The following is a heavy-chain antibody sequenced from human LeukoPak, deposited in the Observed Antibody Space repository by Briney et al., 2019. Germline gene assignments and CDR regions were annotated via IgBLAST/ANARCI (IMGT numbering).Heavy chain of an antibody. J-gene: IGHJ6*02. CDR1: GGTFISYA. V-gene: IGHV1-69*01. CDR2: IIPIFGTA. CDR3: AGLQDYYWCMDV. Sequence: SVTVSFKASGGTFISYAISWVRQAPGQGLEWMGGIIPIFGTANYAQKLQDRVTITADESTSTVYMEPSSLRSEGTDVYYRAGLQDYYWCMDVWGQGTTVTVSS.